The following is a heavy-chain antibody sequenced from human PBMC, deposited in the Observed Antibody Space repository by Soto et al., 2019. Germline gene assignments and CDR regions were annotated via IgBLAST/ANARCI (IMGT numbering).Heavy chain of an antibody. CDR2: IYYSGST. J-gene: IGHJ5*02. CDR3: ASRGTIYCSGGSCLNP. CDR1: GGSISSSSYY. Sequence: SETLSLTCTVSGGSISSSSYYWGWIRQPPGKGLEWIGSIYYSGSTYYNPSLKSRVTISVDTSKNQFSLKLSSVTAADTAVYYCASRGTIYCSGGSCLNPWGQGTLVTVSS. D-gene: IGHD2-15*01. V-gene: IGHV4-39*01.